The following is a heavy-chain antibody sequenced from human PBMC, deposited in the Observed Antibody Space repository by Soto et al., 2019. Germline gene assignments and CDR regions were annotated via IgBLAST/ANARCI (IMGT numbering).Heavy chain of an antibody. CDR3: ARDGPGYCTNGVCYRDYYYGMDV. J-gene: IGHJ6*02. V-gene: IGHV4-59*01. Sequence: KTSETLSLTCTVSGGSISSYYWSWIRQPPGKGLEWIGYIYYSGSTNYNPSLKSRVTISVDTSKNQFSLKLSSVTAADTAVYYCARDGPGYCTNGVCYRDYYYGMDVWGQGTTVTVSS. CDR2: IYYSGST. D-gene: IGHD2-8*01. CDR1: GGSISSYY.